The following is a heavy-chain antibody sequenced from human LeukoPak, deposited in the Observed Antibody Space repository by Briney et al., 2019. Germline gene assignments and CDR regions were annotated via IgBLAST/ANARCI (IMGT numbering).Heavy chain of an antibody. Sequence: GGSLRLSCAASGFTFSSYGMHWVRQAPGKGLEWVAFIRYDGSNKYYADSVKGRFTISRDSSKNTLYLQMNSLRAEDTAVYYCASLWKVGKNWVLKGDPETDAFDIWGQGTMVTVSS. V-gene: IGHV3-30*02. CDR1: GFTFSSYG. CDR2: IRYDGSNK. D-gene: IGHD7-27*01. CDR3: ASLWKVGKNWVLKGDPETDAFDI. J-gene: IGHJ3*02.